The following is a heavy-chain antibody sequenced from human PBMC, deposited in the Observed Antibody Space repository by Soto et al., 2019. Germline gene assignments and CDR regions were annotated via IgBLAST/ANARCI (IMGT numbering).Heavy chain of an antibody. CDR2: IDPGTGNT. D-gene: IGHD3-16*01. J-gene: IGHJ5*01. Sequence: QVQLVQSGAEVKKPGASLRVSCKSSGYTFITYAMHWVRQAPGQRPEWMGWIDPGTGNTKYSQKFQGRVTITSDTSARTVYMEMSSLTSGDTAVYYCARDGRVVVPAYLFDFWGQGTLVTVSS. V-gene: IGHV1-3*01. CDR1: GYTFITYA. CDR3: ARDGRVVVPAYLFDF.